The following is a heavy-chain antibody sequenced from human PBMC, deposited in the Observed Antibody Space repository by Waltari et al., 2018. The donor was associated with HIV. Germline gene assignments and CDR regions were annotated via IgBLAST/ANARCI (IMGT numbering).Heavy chain of an antibody. V-gene: IGHV4-4*02. J-gene: IGHJ5*02. CDR1: GASISAPTW. CDR3: ARGPTPGGSYRYLDHNWFDP. D-gene: IGHD1-26*01. Sequence: QVQLQESGPGLVKPSGTLSPTCAVSGASISAPTWWRLGRQAPGKGLEWVGEMSHRGDTNYNPSLESRVTISIDESENQLSLKVTSVTAADTAIYYCARGPTPGGSYRYLDHNWFDPWGQGTLVTVSS. CDR2: MSHRGDT.